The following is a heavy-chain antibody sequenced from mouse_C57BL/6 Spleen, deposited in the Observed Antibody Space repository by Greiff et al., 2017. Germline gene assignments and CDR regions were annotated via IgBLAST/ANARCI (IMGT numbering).Heavy chain of an antibody. CDR1: GYTFTSYW. J-gene: IGHJ4*01. V-gene: IGHV1-59*01. Sequence: QVQLQQPGAELVRPGTSVKLSCKASGYTFTSYWMHWVKQRPGHGLEWIGVIDPSDSYTNYNQKFKGKATLTVDTSYSTAYMQLSILTSEDSAVYYCARNYGSRYYYAMDCWGQGTSVTVAS. CDR3: ARNYGSRYYYAMDC. D-gene: IGHD2-1*01. CDR2: IDPSDSYT.